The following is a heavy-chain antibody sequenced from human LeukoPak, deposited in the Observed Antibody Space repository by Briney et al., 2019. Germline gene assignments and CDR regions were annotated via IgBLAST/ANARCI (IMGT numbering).Heavy chain of an antibody. V-gene: IGHV3-23*01. CDR3: AGDRNSDWYSPLDY. CDR1: GFTFSSYA. D-gene: IGHD6-19*01. CDR2: ITATGDTA. J-gene: IGHJ4*02. Sequence: PGGSLRLSCVASGFTFSSYAMTWVRQAPGKGLEWVAIITATGDTAYYADSVKGRFTISRDNSRNTVYMQMDSLRAEDTAIYYCAGDRNSDWYSPLDYWGQGSQVTVSP.